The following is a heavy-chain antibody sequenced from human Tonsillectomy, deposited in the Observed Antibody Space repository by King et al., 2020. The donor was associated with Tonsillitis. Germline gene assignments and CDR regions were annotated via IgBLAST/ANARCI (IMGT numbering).Heavy chain of an antibody. V-gene: IGHV4-38-2*02. CDR1: GYSISRGYY. CDR3: ARVKGYSGYIAPLDY. D-gene: IGHD5-12*01. J-gene: IGHJ4*02. Sequence: VQLQESGPGLVKPSETLSLTCTVSGYSISRGYYWGWIRQPPGKGLEWSGHSYHSGSTYYNPSLKSRVTISVDTSKNQFSLKLSSVTAADTAVYYCARVKGYSGYIAPLDYWGQGTLVTVSS. CDR2: SYHSGST.